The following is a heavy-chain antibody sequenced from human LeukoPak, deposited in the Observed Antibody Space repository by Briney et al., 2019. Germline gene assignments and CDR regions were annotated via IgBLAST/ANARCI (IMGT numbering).Heavy chain of an antibody. CDR1: GYTFTRYA. CDR3: ARMVRVNWFDP. Sequence: GASVKVSCKASGYTFTRYAMNWVRQAPGQGLEWMGWINTNTGNPTYAQGFTGRFVFSLDTSVSTAYLQISSLKAEDTAVYSCARMVRVNWFDPWGQGTLVTVSS. CDR2: INTNTGNP. J-gene: IGHJ5*02. D-gene: IGHD3-10*01. V-gene: IGHV7-4-1*02.